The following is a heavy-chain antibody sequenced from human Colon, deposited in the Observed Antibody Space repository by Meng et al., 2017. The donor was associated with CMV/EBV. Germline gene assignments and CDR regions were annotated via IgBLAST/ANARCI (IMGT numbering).Heavy chain of an antibody. CDR1: GGSISRYY. Sequence: SETLSLTCAVSGGSISRYYWTWIRQSPGKGLEWIGSVYYSGYTYSNPSLSSRLSISVDRSKNQFFLRLSSVTAADTAVYYCARDRHSEVVIALKGTFDIWGQGTRVTVSS. V-gene: IGHV4-39*07. J-gene: IGHJ3*02. CDR3: ARDRHSEVVIALKGTFDI. CDR2: VYYSGYT. D-gene: IGHD2-21*01.